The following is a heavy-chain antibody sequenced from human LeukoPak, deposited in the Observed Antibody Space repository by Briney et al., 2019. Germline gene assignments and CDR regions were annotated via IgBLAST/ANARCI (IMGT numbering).Heavy chain of an antibody. CDR1: GFTFSSYE. Sequence: GGSLRLSCAASGFTFSSYEMNWVRQAPGKGLEWVSYISSSGSTIYYADSVKGRFTISRDNAKNPLYLQMNSLRAEDTAVYYCAREKYYFDYWGQGTLVTVSS. J-gene: IGHJ4*02. CDR3: AREKYYFDY. CDR2: ISSSGSTI. V-gene: IGHV3-48*03.